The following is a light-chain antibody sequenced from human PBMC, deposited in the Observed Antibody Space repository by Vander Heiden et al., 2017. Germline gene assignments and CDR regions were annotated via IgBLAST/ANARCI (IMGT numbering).Light chain of an antibody. V-gene: IGLV2-14*03. CDR3: SSYTTTDTVI. Sequence: QSALTQPASVSGSPGQSLTISCIGTSSDIGLYNYVSWYQQHPGKASRLLIYDVYSRPSGVSSRFSASRSGHTASLTISGLQTEDEADYYCSSYTTTDTVIFGGGTTLTVL. J-gene: IGLJ2*01. CDR1: SSDIGLYNY. CDR2: DVY.